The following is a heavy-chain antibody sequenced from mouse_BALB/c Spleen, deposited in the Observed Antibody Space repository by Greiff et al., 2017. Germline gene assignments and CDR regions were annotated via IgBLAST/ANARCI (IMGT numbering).Heavy chain of an antibody. CDR1: GSAFPNYL. Sequence: VQLQQSGAELVRPGTSVKVSCKASGSAFPNYLIEWVKQRPGQGLEWIGVFNPGSGGTNYNEKFKGKATLTADKSSSTAYMQLSSLPSDDAAVYFCARRYDGGYFDVWGAGTTVTVSS. CDR3: ARRYDGGYFDV. V-gene: IGHV1-54*01. CDR2: FNPGSGGT. J-gene: IGHJ1*01. D-gene: IGHD2-14*01.